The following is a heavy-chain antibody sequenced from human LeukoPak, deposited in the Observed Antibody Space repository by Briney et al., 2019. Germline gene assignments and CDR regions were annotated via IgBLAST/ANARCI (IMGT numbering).Heavy chain of an antibody. CDR1: GFTFDDYA. V-gene: IGHV3-9*01. Sequence: GGSLRLSCAASGFTFDDYAMHWVRQAPGKGLEWVSGISWNSGSIGYADSVKGRFTISRDNAKNSLYLQMNSLRAEDTALYYCAKGTMVRGVMGTFDYWGQGTLVTVSS. J-gene: IGHJ4*02. CDR3: AKGTMVRGVMGTFDY. D-gene: IGHD3-10*01. CDR2: ISWNSGSI.